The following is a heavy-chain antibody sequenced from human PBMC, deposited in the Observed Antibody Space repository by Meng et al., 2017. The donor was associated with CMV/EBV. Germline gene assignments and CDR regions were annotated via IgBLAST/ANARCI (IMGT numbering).Heavy chain of an antibody. Sequence: VLWDASGIEMKKPGALVQVSCKASGYTFSGYGISWGRQAPGQGLVWMGWISVYNGHTNFAQNLQGRVTMTTDTSTSTAYVELRSLRSDDTAIYYCARGVPLGIIYSFDYWGQGTLVTVFS. CDR1: GYTFSGYG. V-gene: IGHV1-18*01. D-gene: IGHD2-21*01. J-gene: IGHJ4*01. CDR3: ARGVPLGIIYSFDY. CDR2: ISVYNGHT.